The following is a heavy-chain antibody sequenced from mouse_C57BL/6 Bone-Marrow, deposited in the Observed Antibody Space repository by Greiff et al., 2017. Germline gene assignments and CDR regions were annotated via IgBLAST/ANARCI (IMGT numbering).Heavy chain of an antibody. CDR1: GFSLSTFGMG. CDR2: IWWDVDM. V-gene: IGHV8-8*01. CDR3: ARSYYGNLFAY. Sequence: QVTLKESGPGILQPSQTLSLTCSFSGFSLSTFGMGVGWIRQPSGKGLEWLAHIWWDVDMYYNPALKSRLTISKDTSKHQVFLKIANVDTADTATDYCARSYYGNLFAYWGQGTLVTVSA. J-gene: IGHJ3*01. D-gene: IGHD2-1*01.